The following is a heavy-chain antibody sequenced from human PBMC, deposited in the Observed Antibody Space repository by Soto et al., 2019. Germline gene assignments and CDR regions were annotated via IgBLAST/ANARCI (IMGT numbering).Heavy chain of an antibody. CDR1: GFIVSSNY. CDR2: IYSGGST. J-gene: IGHJ4*02. D-gene: IGHD2-8*01. CDR3: VARSNGADY. V-gene: IGHV3-53*02. Sequence: EVQLVETGGGLIQPGGSLRLSCAASGFIVSSNYMSWVRQAPGKGQDWVSVIYSGGSTYHADSVKGRFTTSRDNSKNTLYLQRNNLRAEDTAVYYCVARSNGADYWGQGTLVTVSS.